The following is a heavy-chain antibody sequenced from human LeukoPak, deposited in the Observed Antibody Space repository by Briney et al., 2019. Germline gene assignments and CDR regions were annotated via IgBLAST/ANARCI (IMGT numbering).Heavy chain of an antibody. CDR2: ISTYNTNT. Sequence: ASVKVSCKASGYRFTNYGISWVRQAPGQGLQWMGWISTYNTNTNHAQKLQGRVTMTTDTSTSTAYMELRSLRSDDTAVYYCARDESSGSYGPNLDYWGQGTLVTVSS. CDR3: ARDESSGSYGPNLDY. J-gene: IGHJ4*02. D-gene: IGHD1-26*01. V-gene: IGHV1-18*01. CDR1: GYRFTNYG.